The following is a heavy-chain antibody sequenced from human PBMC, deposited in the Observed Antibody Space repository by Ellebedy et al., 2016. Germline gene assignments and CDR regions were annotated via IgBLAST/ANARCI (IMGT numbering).Heavy chain of an antibody. CDR1: GFTFSSYA. CDR2: ISYDGSNK. V-gene: IGHV3-30-3*01. J-gene: IGHJ4*02. CDR3: ARDRAGCFDY. D-gene: IGHD6-19*01. Sequence: GESLKISXAASGFTFSSYAMHWVRQAPGKGLEWVAVISYDGSNKYYADSVKGRFTISRDNSKNTLYLQMNSLRAEDTAVYYCARDRAGCFDYWGQGTLVTVSS.